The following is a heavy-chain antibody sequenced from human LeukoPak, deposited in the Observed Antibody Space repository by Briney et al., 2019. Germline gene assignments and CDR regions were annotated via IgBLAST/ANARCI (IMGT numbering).Heavy chain of an antibody. Sequence: QPGGSLRLSCAASGFTFSSYGMHWVRQAPGKGLEWVAVISYDGSNKYYADSVKGRFTISRDNSKNTLYLQMNSLRAEDTAVYYCAKEPPVVVTAHRFDYWGQGTLVTVSS. D-gene: IGHD2-21*02. CDR1: GFTFSSYG. V-gene: IGHV3-30*18. J-gene: IGHJ4*02. CDR3: AKEPPVVVTAHRFDY. CDR2: ISYDGSNK.